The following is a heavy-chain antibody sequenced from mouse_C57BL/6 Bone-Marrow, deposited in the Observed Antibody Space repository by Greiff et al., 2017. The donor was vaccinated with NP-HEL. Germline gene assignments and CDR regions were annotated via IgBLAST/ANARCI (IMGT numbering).Heavy chain of an antibody. D-gene: IGHD1-1*01. V-gene: IGHV5-4*03. CDR2: ISDGGSYT. Sequence: EVKLVESGGGLVKPGGSLKLSCAASGFTFSSYAMSWVRQTPEKRLEWVATISDGGSYTYYPDNVKGRFTISRDNAKNNLYLQMSHLKSEDTAMYHCGIDYAMDYWGQGTSVTVSS. CDR3: GIDYAMDY. J-gene: IGHJ4*01. CDR1: GFTFSSYA.